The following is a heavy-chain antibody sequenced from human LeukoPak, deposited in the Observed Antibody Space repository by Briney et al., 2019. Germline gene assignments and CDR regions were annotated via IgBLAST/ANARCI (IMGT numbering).Heavy chain of an antibody. J-gene: IGHJ4*02. Sequence: GRSLRLSCAASGFTFSSYGMHWVRQAPGKGLEWVAVISYDGSNKYYADSVKGRFTISRDNSKNTLYLQMNSLRAEDTAVYYCARDFDWYSDYWGQGTLVTVSS. D-gene: IGHD3-9*01. CDR1: GFTFSSYG. CDR2: ISYDGSNK. CDR3: ARDFDWYSDY. V-gene: IGHV3-30*03.